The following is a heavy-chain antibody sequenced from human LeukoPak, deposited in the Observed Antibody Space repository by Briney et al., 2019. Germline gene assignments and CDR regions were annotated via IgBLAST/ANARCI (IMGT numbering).Heavy chain of an antibody. Sequence: GGSLRLSCAASGFTFSSYWMSWVRQAPGKGLEWVANIKQDGSEKYYVDSVKGRFTISRDNAKNSLYLQMNSLRAEDTAVYYCARDRSRLDYHDSSGYYQRFYYGMDVWGQGTTVTVSS. CDR3: ARDRSRLDYHDSSGYYQRFYYGMDV. D-gene: IGHD3-22*01. CDR1: GFTFSSYW. J-gene: IGHJ6*02. V-gene: IGHV3-7*05. CDR2: IKQDGSEK.